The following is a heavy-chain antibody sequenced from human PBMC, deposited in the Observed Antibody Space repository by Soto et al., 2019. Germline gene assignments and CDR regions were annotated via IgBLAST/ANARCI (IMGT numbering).Heavy chain of an antibody. V-gene: IGHV3-23*01. D-gene: IGHD4-4*01. J-gene: IGHJ4*02. CDR2: ISGSVGST. CDR1: GFTFSSYA. Sequence: HPWGPLRLSCAASGFTFSSYAMSWVRQAPGKGLEWVSPISGSVGSTYCADSVKGRFNISRDNSKNTLYLKMNSLRAEDTAVYYCAEGRRLQSPCDNLGKGSLVNDS. CDR3: AEGRRLQSPCDN.